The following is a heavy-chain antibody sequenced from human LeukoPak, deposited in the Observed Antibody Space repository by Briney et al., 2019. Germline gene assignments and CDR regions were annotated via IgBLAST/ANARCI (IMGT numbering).Heavy chain of an antibody. V-gene: IGHV1-24*01. D-gene: IGHD6-25*01. CDR1: GYTLTELS. CDR3: VRFAAGPDPYYP. J-gene: IGHJ5*02. CDR2: FDPEDGET. Sequence: ASVKVSCKVSGYTLTELSMHWVRQVPGKGLEWMGGFDPEDGETIYAQNFQGRVTMTEDTSTDTAYMELNNLTSEDTAVYYCVRFAAGPDPYYPWGQGTLVTVSS.